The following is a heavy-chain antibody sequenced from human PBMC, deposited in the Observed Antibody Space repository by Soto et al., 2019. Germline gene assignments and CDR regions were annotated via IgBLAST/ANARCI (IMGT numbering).Heavy chain of an antibody. CDR3: ATSYGSGYRAFDS. V-gene: IGHV1-69*02. D-gene: IGHD3-10*01. CDR1: GDTFNFYT. Sequence: QVQLVQSGADVQRPGSSVRVSCKASGDTFNFYTIKWVRQAPGQGLQWMGRINPILSMSNYAPRFQGRVTMTADKSTSTAYMELSSLRSEDTAMYYCATSYGSGYRAFDSWGQGALVTVSS. CDR2: INPILSMS. J-gene: IGHJ4*02.